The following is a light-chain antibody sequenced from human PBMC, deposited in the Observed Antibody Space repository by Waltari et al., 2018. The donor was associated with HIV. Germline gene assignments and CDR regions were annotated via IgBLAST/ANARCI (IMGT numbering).Light chain of an antibody. Sequence: QSVLSQPPSASGTPGQRVTISCSGSSSNIGSNYVYWYQQLPGTAPKFLIYRNNQRPSGVPDRFSGSKSGTSASLAISGLRSEDEADYYCCSYAGSYTYVVLGGGTKLTVL. CDR2: RNN. V-gene: IGLV1-47*01. CDR1: SSNIGSNY. J-gene: IGLJ2*01. CDR3: CSYAGSYTYVV.